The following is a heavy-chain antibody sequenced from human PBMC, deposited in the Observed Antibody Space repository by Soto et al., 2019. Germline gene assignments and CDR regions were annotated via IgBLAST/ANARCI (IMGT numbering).Heavy chain of an antibody. Sequence: GGSLRLSCAASGFTFSSYAMSWVRQAPGKGLEWVSAISGSGGSTYYADSVKGRFTVSRDNSKNTLYLQMNSLRAEDTAVYYCAKVGPAAGTHFLAFDIWGQGTMVTVSS. CDR1: GFTFSSYA. D-gene: IGHD6-13*01. CDR2: ISGSGGST. CDR3: AKVGPAAGTHFLAFDI. J-gene: IGHJ3*02. V-gene: IGHV3-23*01.